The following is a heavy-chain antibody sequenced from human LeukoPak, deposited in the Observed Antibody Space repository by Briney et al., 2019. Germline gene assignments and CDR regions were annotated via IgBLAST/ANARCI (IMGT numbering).Heavy chain of an antibody. CDR1: GGSISSSNYY. D-gene: IGHD3-22*01. CDR2: IYYSRTT. CDR3: ARPGAYDSSGYSFDY. Sequence: SETLSLTCTVSGGSISSSNYYWGWIRQPPGKGLEWIGSIYYSRTTYYSSSLKSRVIISVDTSKNQFSLKLSSVTAADTAVYYCARPGAYDSSGYSFDYWGQGTLVTVSS. J-gene: IGHJ4*02. V-gene: IGHV4-39*01.